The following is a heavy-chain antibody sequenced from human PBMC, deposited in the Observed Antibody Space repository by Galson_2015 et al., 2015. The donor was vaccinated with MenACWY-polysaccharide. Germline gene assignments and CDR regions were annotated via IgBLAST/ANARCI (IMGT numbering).Heavy chain of an antibody. J-gene: IGHJ5*02. CDR3: ARDGYSFGYSSDL. D-gene: IGHD5-18*01. CDR1: GFTFSKFS. Sequence: SLRLSCAASGFTFSKFSMHWVRQAPGKGLEWVALISYDGDRQYYVDSVKGRFTVSRDNSKNTVYLQMDSLRTEDSAVYFCARDGYSFGYSSDLWGQGPLVTVS. CDR2: ISYDGDRQ. V-gene: IGHV3-30*03.